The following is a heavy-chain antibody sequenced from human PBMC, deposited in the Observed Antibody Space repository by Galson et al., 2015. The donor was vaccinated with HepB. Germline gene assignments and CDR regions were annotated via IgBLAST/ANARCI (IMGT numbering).Heavy chain of an antibody. D-gene: IGHD6-19*01. Sequence: SLRLPCAASGFTVRSNSMRWVRQAPGKGLEWVSFIYGDHTTYYADSVEGRFTISRDNSKNTLYLQMNSLRAEDTAVYYCATSQWPPAANDYWGQGTLVTVSS. V-gene: IGHV3-53*01. CDR2: IYGDHTT. J-gene: IGHJ4*02. CDR3: ATSQWPPAANDY. CDR1: GFTVRSNS.